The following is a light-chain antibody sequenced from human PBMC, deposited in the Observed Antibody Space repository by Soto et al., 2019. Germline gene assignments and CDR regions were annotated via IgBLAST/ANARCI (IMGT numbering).Light chain of an antibody. CDR2: DVN. Sequence: QSALTQPRSVSGSPGQSVTISCTGTSRDVGDYNFVSWYQHRPGKAPKLMIYDVNQRPSGVPDRFSASKSGNTASLSISGLQAEDEATYYCCSYAGHFTWIFGGGTKLPVL. CDR3: CSYAGHFTWI. V-gene: IGLV2-11*01. J-gene: IGLJ2*01. CDR1: SRDVGDYNF.